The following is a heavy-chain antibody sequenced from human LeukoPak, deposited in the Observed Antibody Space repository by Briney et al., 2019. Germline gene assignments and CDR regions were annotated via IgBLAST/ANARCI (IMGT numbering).Heavy chain of an antibody. J-gene: IGHJ3*02. CDR2: IGTAGDT. CDR3: ARDSGDGAFDI. V-gene: IGHV3-13*04. CDR1: GFTFSSYD. D-gene: IGHD7-27*01. Sequence: GESLKISCAASGFTFSSYDMHWVRQATGKGLEWVSAIGTAGDTYYPGSVKGRFTISRENAKNSLYLQMNSLRAGDTAVYYCARDSGDGAFDIWGQGTMVTVSS.